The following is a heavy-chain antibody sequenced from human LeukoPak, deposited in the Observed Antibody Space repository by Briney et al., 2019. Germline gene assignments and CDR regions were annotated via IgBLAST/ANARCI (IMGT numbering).Heavy chain of an antibody. V-gene: IGHV3-23*01. Sequence: GGSLRLSCAASGFTFSSYDMTWVRQAPGRGLEWVSSIRPSGDNTYYGDSVKGRFTISRDNSKNTLYLQMSSLRAEDTAVYYCARGGRYSGYDEFDYWAQGTLVTVSS. J-gene: IGHJ4*02. CDR2: IRPSGDNT. CDR1: GFTFSSYD. CDR3: ARGGRYSGYDEFDY. D-gene: IGHD5-12*01.